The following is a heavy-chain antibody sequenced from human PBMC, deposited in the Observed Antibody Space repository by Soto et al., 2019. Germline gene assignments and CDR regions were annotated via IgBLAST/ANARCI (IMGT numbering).Heavy chain of an antibody. CDR1: GGSISSGGYY. CDR3: ASWYYYDSSGYRDDY. J-gene: IGHJ4*02. D-gene: IGHD3-22*01. V-gene: IGHV4-39*07. Sequence: PSETLSLTCTVSGGSISSGGYYWSWIRQPPGKGLEWIGEINHSGSTNYNPSLKSRVTISVDTSKNQFSLKLSSVTAADTAVYYCASWYYYDSSGYRDDYWGQGTLVTVSS. CDR2: INHSGST.